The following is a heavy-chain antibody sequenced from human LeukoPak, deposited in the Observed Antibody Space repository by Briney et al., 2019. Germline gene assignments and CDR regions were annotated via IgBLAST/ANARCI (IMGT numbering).Heavy chain of an antibody. V-gene: IGHV1-2*02. CDR1: GYTFTDYY. Sequence: ASVKVSCKASGYTFTDYYMHWVRQAPGQGLEWVGWVNPNSGGTNYAQNFQGRVTMTRDTSISTAYMELSRLRSDDTAVYYCARGKGGTLTNFDYWGQGTLVTVSS. CDR2: VNPNSGGT. CDR3: ARGKGGTLTNFDY. D-gene: IGHD1-1*01. J-gene: IGHJ4*02.